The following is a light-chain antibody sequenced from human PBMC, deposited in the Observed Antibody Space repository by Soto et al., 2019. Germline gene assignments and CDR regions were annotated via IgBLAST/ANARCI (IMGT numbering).Light chain of an antibody. CDR2: KAS. CDR1: QSINTW. CDR3: QHYHSDLWT. J-gene: IGKJ1*01. Sequence: DLQMTQSPSTLSASVGDRVTITCRASQSINTWLAWYQQKPGKAPKLLISKASNLEGGVPSRFSGSGYGTEFSLTISDLQHDDFATYYCQHYHSDLWTFGQGTKV. V-gene: IGKV1-5*03.